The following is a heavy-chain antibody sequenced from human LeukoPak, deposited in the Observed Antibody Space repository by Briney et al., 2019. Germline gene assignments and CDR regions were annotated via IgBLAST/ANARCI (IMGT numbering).Heavy chain of an antibody. CDR3: ARAPYYYDSSGYPPYYYYMDV. J-gene: IGHJ6*03. D-gene: IGHD3-22*01. Sequence: SVKVSCKASGYTFTSYGISWVRQAPGQGLEWMGGIIPIFGTANYAQKFQGRVTITADKSTSTAYMELSSLRSEDTAVYYCARAPYYYDSSGYPPYYYYMDVWGKGTTVTVSS. V-gene: IGHV1-69*06. CDR1: GYTFTSYG. CDR2: IIPIFGTA.